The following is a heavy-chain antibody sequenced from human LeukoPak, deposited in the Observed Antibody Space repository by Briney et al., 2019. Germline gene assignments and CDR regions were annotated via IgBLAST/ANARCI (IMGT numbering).Heavy chain of an antibody. Sequence: SETLSLTCTVSGGSISSYYWSWIRQPPGKGLGWIGYIYYSGSTNYNPSLKSRVTISVGTSKNQFSLKLSSVTAADTAVYYCARASLYCSSTSCYDAFDIWGQGTMVTVSS. D-gene: IGHD2-2*01. CDR3: ARASLYCSSTSCYDAFDI. J-gene: IGHJ3*02. V-gene: IGHV4-59*01. CDR2: IYYSGST. CDR1: GGSISSYY.